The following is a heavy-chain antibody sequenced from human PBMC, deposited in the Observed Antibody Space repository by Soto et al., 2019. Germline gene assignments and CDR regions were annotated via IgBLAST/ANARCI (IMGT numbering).Heavy chain of an antibody. CDR3: AKDQGVKGFGELLAILYGMDV. Sequence: GGSLRLSCAAPGFTFSNYAMNWVRQAPGKGLEWVSAISGGGDTTYYADSVKGRFTISRDNSKNTLSLQMNSLRAEDTAVYYCAKDQGVKGFGELLAILYGMDVWGPGTTVTVSS. V-gene: IGHV3-23*01. CDR1: GFTFSNYA. D-gene: IGHD3-10*01. J-gene: IGHJ6*02. CDR2: ISGGGDTT.